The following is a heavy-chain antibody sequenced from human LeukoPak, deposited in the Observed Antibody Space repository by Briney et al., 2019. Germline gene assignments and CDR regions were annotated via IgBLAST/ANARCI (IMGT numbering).Heavy chain of an antibody. J-gene: IGHJ4*02. CDR3: ARGRDYGDY. V-gene: IGHV4-34*01. CDR1: GGSFSGYY. Sequence: SETLSLTCAVYGGSFSGYYWSWIRQPPGKGLEWIGEINHSGSTNYNPSLKSRVTISVDTSKNQFSLKLSSVTAADTAVYYCARGRDYGDYWGRGTLVTVSS. CDR2: INHSGST.